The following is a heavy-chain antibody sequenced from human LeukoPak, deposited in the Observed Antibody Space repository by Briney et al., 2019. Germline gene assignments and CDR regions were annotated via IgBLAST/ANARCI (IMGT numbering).Heavy chain of an antibody. V-gene: IGHV1-24*01. D-gene: IGHD3-10*01. CDR2: FDPEDGET. CDR1: GYTLTELS. CDR3: ARGVGSYYYYGMDV. Sequence: ASVKVSCKVSGYTLTELSMHWVRQAPGKGLEWMGGFDPEDGETIYAQKLQGRVTMTTDTSTSTAYMELRSLRSDDTAVYHCARGVGSYYYYGMDVWGQGTTVTVSS. J-gene: IGHJ6*02.